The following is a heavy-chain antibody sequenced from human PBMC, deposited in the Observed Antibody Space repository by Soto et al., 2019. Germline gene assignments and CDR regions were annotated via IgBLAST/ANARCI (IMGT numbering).Heavy chain of an antibody. CDR1: GFTFSSYG. Sequence: QVQLVESGGGVVQPGRSLRLSCAASGFTFSSYGMHWVRQAPGKGLEWVAVISYDGSNKYYADSVKGRFTISRDNSKNTLYLQMNSLRAEDTAVYYCAKLPATIFGVAPDAFDIWGQGTMVTVSS. CDR3: AKLPATIFGVAPDAFDI. CDR2: ISYDGSNK. J-gene: IGHJ3*02. V-gene: IGHV3-30*18. D-gene: IGHD3-3*01.